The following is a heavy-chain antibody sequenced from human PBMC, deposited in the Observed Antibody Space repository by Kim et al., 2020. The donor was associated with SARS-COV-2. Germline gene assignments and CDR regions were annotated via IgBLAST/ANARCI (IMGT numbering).Heavy chain of an antibody. J-gene: IGHJ4*02. CDR2: INTDGTYT. CDR1: AFTFSSYW. CDR3: ARPNCNGGVCYVEN. D-gene: IGHD2-8*02. Sequence: GGSLRLSCAASAFTFSSYWMHWVRQAPGKGMVWVSRINTDGTYTNYADSVKGRFTISRDNAKNTLYLQMNSLGAEDTAVYYCARPNCNGGVCYVENWGQGTLVSVSS. V-gene: IGHV3-74*01.